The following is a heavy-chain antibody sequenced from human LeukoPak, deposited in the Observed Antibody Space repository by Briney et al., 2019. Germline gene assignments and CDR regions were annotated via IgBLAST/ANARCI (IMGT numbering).Heavy chain of an antibody. J-gene: IGHJ4*02. Sequence: GGSLRLSCAASGFTFSSYAMSWVRQAPGKGLEWVSAISGSGGSTYYADSVKGRFTISRDNSKNTLYLQMNSLRAEDTAVCYCAKDPEGGYSGYFDYWGQGTLVTVSS. CDR1: GFTFSSYA. D-gene: IGHD5-12*01. CDR2: ISGSGGST. V-gene: IGHV3-23*01. CDR3: AKDPEGGYSGYFDY.